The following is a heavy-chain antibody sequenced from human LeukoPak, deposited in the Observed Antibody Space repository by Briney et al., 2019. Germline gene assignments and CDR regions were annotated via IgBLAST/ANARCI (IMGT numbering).Heavy chain of an antibody. CDR1: GFTFSSYA. V-gene: IGHV3-23*01. D-gene: IGHD3-10*02. CDR2: ITGSGGRT. Sequence: GGSLRLSCAASGFTFSSYAMNWVPQAPGKGLEWVSAITGSGGRTYYADSVKGRFTISRDNSKNSLYLQMNSLRAEDTAVYYCAELGITMIGGVWGKGTTVTISS. CDR3: AELGITMIGGV. J-gene: IGHJ6*04.